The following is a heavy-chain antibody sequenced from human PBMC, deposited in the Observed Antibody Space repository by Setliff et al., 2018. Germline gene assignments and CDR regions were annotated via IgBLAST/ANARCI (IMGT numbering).Heavy chain of an antibody. D-gene: IGHD1-1*01. V-gene: IGHV4-4*02. J-gene: IGHJ4*02. Sequence: TLSLPCAVSGVSINSLSWWSWVRQSPGKGLEWIGEIYHDGNSNFNPSVHYSPSLKSRVSMSIDKSNNQFSLKLTSVTAADTAVYYCAKGGGRYHSDSWGQGILVTVSS. CDR2: IYHDGNS. CDR3: AKGGGRYHSDS. CDR1: GVSINSLSW.